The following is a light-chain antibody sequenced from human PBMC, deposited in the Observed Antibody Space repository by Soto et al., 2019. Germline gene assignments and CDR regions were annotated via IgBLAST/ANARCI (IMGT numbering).Light chain of an antibody. CDR1: QSVSSY. Sequence: EIVLTQSPATLSLSPGERATLSCRASQSVSSYLAWYQQKPGQAPRLLIYDASNRSTGIPARFSGSGSGTDFTLTISILEREDFAVYYCQQRSTLTFGGGTKVEIK. J-gene: IGKJ4*01. CDR3: QQRSTLT. V-gene: IGKV3-11*01. CDR2: DAS.